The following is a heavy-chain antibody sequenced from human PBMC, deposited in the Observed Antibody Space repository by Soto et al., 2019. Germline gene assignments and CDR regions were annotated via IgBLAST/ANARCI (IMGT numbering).Heavy chain of an antibody. V-gene: IGHV3-23*01. CDR1: GFTFSNYA. CDR2: ISGSGSGT. D-gene: IGHD2-2*01. CDR3: ASRNLVGCSSTTCYAPFDW. Sequence: GGSLRLSCAASGFTFSNYAMSWVRQAPGKGLEWVSTISGSGSGTHYADSVKGRFTISRDNSKNNLYLHMSSLRAEDTAIKYNASRNLVGCSSTTCYAPFDWWGQGTLVTVSS. J-gene: IGHJ4*02.